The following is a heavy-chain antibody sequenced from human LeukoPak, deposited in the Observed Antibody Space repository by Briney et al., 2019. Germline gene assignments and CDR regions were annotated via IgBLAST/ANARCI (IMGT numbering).Heavy chain of an antibody. D-gene: IGHD1-7*01. CDR1: GGTFSSYA. J-gene: IGHJ5*02. CDR3: ANHITGTTSWFDP. CDR2: IIPIFGTA. Sequence: ASVKVSCKASGGTFSSYAISWVRQAPGQGLEWMGRIIPIFGTANYAQKFQGRVTITTDESTSTAYMELSNLRSEDTAVYYCANHITGTTSWFDPWGQGTLVTVSS. V-gene: IGHV1-69*05.